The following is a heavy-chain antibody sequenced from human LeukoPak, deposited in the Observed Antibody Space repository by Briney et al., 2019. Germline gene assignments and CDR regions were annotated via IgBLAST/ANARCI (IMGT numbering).Heavy chain of an antibody. D-gene: IGHD4-23*01. V-gene: IGHV3-30*02. J-gene: IGHJ3*02. CDR3: AKGDYGGNSHTFDI. Sequence: PGGSLRLSCAASGSIFSSYGMHWVRQAPGKGLEWVAFIQYDGNNKYYADSVRGRFTISRDNSKNTLDLQMNSLRAEDTAVYFCAKGDYGGNSHTFDIWGQGTMVTVSS. CDR2: IQYDGNNK. CDR1: GSIFSSYG.